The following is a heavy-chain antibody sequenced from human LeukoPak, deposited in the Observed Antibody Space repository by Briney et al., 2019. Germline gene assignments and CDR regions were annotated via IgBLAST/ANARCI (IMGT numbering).Heavy chain of an antibody. CDR1: GYTFTTYG. D-gene: IGHD5-24*01. J-gene: IGHJ4*02. Sequence: VKVSCKASGYTFTTYGITWVRQAPGQGLEWMGWISNYNGNTNYAQKLQGRVTMTTDTSTTTAYMELRSLRSDDTAVYYCAGGGRDGYTSPFDYWDQGTLVTVSS. CDR3: AGGGRDGYTSPFDY. CDR2: ISNYNGNT. V-gene: IGHV1-18*01.